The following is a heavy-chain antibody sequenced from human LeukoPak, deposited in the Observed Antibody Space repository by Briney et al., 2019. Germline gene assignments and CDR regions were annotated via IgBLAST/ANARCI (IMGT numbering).Heavy chain of an antibody. Sequence: SGTLSLTCAVSGGSISSSNWWSWVRQPPGKGLEWIGEIYHSGSTNYNPSLKSRVTISVDKSKNQFSLKLSSVTAADAAVYYCAREVGATSENDAFDIWGQGTTVTVSS. CDR1: GGSISSSNW. CDR3: AREVGATSENDAFDI. D-gene: IGHD1-26*01. CDR2: IYHSGST. V-gene: IGHV4-4*02. J-gene: IGHJ3*02.